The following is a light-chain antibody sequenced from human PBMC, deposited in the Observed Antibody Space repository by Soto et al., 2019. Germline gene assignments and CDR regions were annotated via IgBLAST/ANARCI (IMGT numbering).Light chain of an antibody. V-gene: IGLV2-14*01. CDR3: SSYTSSSILV. Sequence: QSALTQPASVSGSPGQSITISCTETSSDVGGYNYVSWYQPHPGKAPKLMIYDVSNRPSGVSNRFFGSKSGNTASLTISGLQAEDEADYYCSSYTSSSILVFGGGTKVTVL. J-gene: IGLJ3*02. CDR1: SSDVGGYNY. CDR2: DVS.